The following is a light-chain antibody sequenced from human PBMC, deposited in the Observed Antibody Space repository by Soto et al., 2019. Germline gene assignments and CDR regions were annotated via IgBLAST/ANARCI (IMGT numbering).Light chain of an antibody. CDR3: QQNDNFPQT. CDR2: RIY. J-gene: IGKJ1*01. V-gene: IGKV3-20*01. Sequence: ETLLTQSPGTLSLSPGERATLSCRASEALGRNYLAWYQQKPGQAPRLLIHRIYIRAAGIPDRFTGSASGTDFTLTISRLEPEDFAVYYCQQNDNFPQTFGQGTRVEIK. CDR1: EALGRNY.